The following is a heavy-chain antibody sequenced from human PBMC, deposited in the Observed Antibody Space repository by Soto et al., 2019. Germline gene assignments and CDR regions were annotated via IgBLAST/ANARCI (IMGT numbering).Heavy chain of an antibody. V-gene: IGHV3-23*01. CDR2: ISGVRNNT. Sequence: EVQLLESGGGLVQPGGSLRLSCAASGFTFGTNAMSWVRQAPGKGLEWVSIISGVRNNTYYADSVKGRFTISRDNFKNTLYMQMYSLRAEDTAVYYCAKHVFYDGGAVDIWGQGTMLTVSS. CDR3: AKHVFYDGGAVDI. CDR1: GFTFGTNA. J-gene: IGHJ3*02. D-gene: IGHD5-12*01.